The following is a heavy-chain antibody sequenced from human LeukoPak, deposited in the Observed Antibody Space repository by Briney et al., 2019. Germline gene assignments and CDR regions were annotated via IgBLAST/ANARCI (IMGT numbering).Heavy chain of an antibody. CDR3: ARANTMIVVANDY. D-gene: IGHD3-22*01. CDR2: ISSSSSYI. CDR1: GFTFSTYS. V-gene: IGHV3-21*01. Sequence: GGSLRLSCAASGFTFSTYSMNWVRQAPGKGLEWVSFISSSSSYIYYADSVKGRFTISRDNAKNSLYLQMNSLRAEDTAVYYCARANTMIVVANDYWGQGTLVTVSS. J-gene: IGHJ4*02.